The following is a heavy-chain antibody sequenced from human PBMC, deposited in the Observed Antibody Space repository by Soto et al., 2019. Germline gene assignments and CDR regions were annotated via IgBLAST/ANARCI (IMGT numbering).Heavy chain of an antibody. J-gene: IGHJ6*03. V-gene: IGHV4-59*12. CDR2: IYHSGST. Sequence: PSETLSLTCTVSGGSISSYYLSWIRQPTGKGLEWIGYIYHSGSTYYNPSLKSRVTISVDRSKNQFSLKLSSVTAADTAVYYCASFSSSRKYYYYYYMDVWGKGTTVTVSS. CDR3: ASFSSSRKYYYYYYMDV. D-gene: IGHD6-13*01. CDR1: GGSISSYY.